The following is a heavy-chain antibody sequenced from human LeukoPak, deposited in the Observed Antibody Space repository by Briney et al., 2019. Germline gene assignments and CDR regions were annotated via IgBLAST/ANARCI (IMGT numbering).Heavy chain of an antibody. Sequence: PSETLSLTCAVYGGSFRGYYWSWIRQPAGKGLEWIGRIYTSGSTNYNPSLKSRVTMSVDTSKNQFSLKLSSVTAADTAVYYCARDRGYDFDYWGQGTLVTVSS. CDR2: IYTSGST. J-gene: IGHJ4*02. D-gene: IGHD5-12*01. CDR1: GGSFRGYY. CDR3: ARDRGYDFDY. V-gene: IGHV4-4*07.